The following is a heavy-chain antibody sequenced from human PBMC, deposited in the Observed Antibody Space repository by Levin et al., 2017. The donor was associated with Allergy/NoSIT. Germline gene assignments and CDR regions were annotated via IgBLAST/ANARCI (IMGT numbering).Heavy chain of an antibody. CDR1: GYSITSHR. CDR2: IDLRGGST. V-gene: IGHV1-46*01. Sequence: RPGGSLRLSCKASGYSITSHRLYWVRQAPGQGLEWMGVIDLRGGSTSYAQKFQGRLILTRDTSTTTVYMDLSSLTSVDTAVYYCARGDYAGFESWGQGTLVTVSS. D-gene: IGHD3-16*01. CDR3: ARGDYAGFES. J-gene: IGHJ5*01.